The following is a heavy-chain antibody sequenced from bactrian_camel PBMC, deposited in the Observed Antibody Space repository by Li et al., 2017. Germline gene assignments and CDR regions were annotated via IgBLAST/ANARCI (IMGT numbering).Heavy chain of an antibody. CDR3: AARRRRAVRDTCRLDEGEYTF. V-gene: IGHV3S54*01. D-gene: IGHD1*01. CDR1: ATIYTGNC. J-gene: IGHJ4*01. CDR2: IHTPGGAS. Sequence: VQLVESGGGSVQAGGSLRLSCTASATIYTGNCIGWFRQVPGKEREDVASIHTPGGASQYSDSVKGRFTISQDGGKWLVYLQMDNLKPEDTAMYYCAARRRRAVRDTCRLDEGEYTFWGQGTQVTVS.